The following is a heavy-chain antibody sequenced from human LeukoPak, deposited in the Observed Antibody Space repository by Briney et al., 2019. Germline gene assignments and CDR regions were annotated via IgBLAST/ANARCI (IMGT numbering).Heavy chain of an antibody. D-gene: IGHD6-13*01. Sequence: SETLSLTCTVSGGSISSYYWSWIRQPPGKGLEWIGYIYYSGSTNYNPSLKSRVTISVDTSKNQFSLKLSSVTAADTAVYYCAREGYSSSRLNWFDPWGQGTLVTVSS. V-gene: IGHV4-59*01. CDR2: IYYSGST. CDR3: AREGYSSSRLNWFDP. J-gene: IGHJ5*02. CDR1: GGSISSYY.